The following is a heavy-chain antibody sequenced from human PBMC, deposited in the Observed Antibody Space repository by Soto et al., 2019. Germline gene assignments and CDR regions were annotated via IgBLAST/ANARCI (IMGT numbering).Heavy chain of an antibody. Sequence: EVQLVESGGGLVKAGGSLRLSCAASGFTFSSYTMNWVRQAPGKGLEWVSSISSSNFYLAYTDSVRGRFTSSRDNAENSLFLQMNSLRAEDTAVYFCARSRLNGYYFDYWGQGIVVTVSS. CDR3: ARSRLNGYYFDY. CDR1: GFTFSSYT. V-gene: IGHV3-21*01. J-gene: IGHJ4*02. D-gene: IGHD5-12*01. CDR2: ISSSNFYL.